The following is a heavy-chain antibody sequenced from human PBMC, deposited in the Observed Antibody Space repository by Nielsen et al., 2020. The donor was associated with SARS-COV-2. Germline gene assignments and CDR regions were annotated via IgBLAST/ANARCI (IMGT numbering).Heavy chain of an antibody. D-gene: IGHD5-12*01. CDR3: AKERVDSGYDSYFDY. CDR1: GFTFSSYG. CDR2: IWYDGSNK. J-gene: IGHJ4*02. Sequence: GESLKISCAASGFTFSSYGMHWVRQAPGKGLEWVAVIWYDGSNKHYGDSVKGRFTISRDNSKNTLYLQLNSLRPDDTAVYYCAKERVDSGYDSYFDYWGQGALVTVSS. V-gene: IGHV3-30*02.